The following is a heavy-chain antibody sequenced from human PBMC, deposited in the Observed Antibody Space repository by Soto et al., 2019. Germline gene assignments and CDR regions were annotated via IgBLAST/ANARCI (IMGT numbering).Heavy chain of an antibody. Sequence: GGSLRLPCAASGCTFKNYALKWVRHAQGKRQEWVSGITVSGSSTYYAESVKGRFTISRDNSKNTLYLEMNSLRAEDSALYYCAKSPSSGPGGWFDPWGQGTLVTVSS. CDR3: AKSPSSGPGGWFDP. CDR1: GCTFKNYA. CDR2: ITVSGSST. V-gene: IGHV3-23*01. D-gene: IGHD3-16*01. J-gene: IGHJ5*02.